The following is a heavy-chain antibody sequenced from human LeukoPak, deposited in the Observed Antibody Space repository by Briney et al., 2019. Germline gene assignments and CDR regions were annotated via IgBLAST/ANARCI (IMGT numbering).Heavy chain of an antibody. J-gene: IGHJ4*02. CDR1: GFTFSSYW. V-gene: IGHV3-74*01. CDR2: INTDGSRT. CDR3: ARAAGDNSANARFDY. D-gene: IGHD4-23*01. Sequence: GGSLRLSCAASGFTFSSYWMHWVRQAPGKGLVWVSRINTDGSRTSYADSVKGRFTISRDNAKNTAYLQMNSLRAEDTAVYYCARAAGDNSANARFDYWGQGTLVTVSS.